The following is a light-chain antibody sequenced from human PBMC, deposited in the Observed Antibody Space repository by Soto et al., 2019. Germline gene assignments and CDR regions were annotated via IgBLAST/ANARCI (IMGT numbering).Light chain of an antibody. CDR1: QSVNSF. CDR2: DAS. J-gene: IGKJ4*01. Sequence: EIVLTQSPATLSLSPGERATLSCRASQSVNSFLAWYQQKPGQAPRLLIYDASNRATGIPARFSGGGSGTDFTLTISSLEPEDFAVYYGQHHTLWPPLTFGGGSKVEIK. CDR3: QHHTLWPPLT. V-gene: IGKV3-11*01.